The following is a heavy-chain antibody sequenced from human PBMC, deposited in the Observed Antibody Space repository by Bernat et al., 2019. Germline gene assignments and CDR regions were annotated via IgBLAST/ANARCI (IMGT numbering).Heavy chain of an antibody. CDR2: IYHSGST. V-gene: IGHV4-4*02. CDR3: ARVGEWLRSGDENDAFDI. J-gene: IGHJ3*02. Sequence: QVQLQESGPGLVKPSGTLSLTCAVSGGSISSSNWWSWVRQPPGKGLEWIGEIYHSGSTNYNPSLKSRVTISVDKSKNQFSLKLSSVTAADTAVYYCARVGEWLRSGDENDAFDIWGQGTMVTVSS. CDR1: GGSISSSNW. D-gene: IGHD5-12*01.